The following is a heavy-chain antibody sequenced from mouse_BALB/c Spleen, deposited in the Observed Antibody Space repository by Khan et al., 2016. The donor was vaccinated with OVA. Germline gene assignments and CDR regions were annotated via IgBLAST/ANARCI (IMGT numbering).Heavy chain of an antibody. CDR2: INTETGEP. CDR3: AKGYVGYFDD. V-gene: IGHV9-2-1*01. J-gene: IGHJ1*01. CDR1: DYTFTDYS. D-gene: IGHD2-14*01. Sequence: QIQLVQSGPELKKPGETVKISCKASDYTFTDYSMHWVKQAPGKGLKWMGWINTETGEPKFADDFKGRFAFSLETSASTAYLQINNLKNEDTATYFCAKGYVGYFDDWGEGTTVTVSS.